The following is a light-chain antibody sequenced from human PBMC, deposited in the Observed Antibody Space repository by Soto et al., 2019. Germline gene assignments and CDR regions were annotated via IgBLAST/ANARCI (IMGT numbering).Light chain of an antibody. V-gene: IGKV3-11*01. CDR3: QQRSNSWT. J-gene: IGKJ1*01. Sequence: EIVLTQSPATLSLSPGERATLSCRASQSVSSYLAWYQQKPGQAPRLLIYDASNRATGIPARFSGCGSGTDFTLTISSLEPEDFAVYYCQQRSNSWTFGQGTKVDIK. CDR1: QSVSSY. CDR2: DAS.